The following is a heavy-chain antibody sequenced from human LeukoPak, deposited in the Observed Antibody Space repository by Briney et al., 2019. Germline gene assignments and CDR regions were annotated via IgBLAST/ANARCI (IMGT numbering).Heavy chain of an antibody. CDR3: ARWSGSTTRNFDY. V-gene: IGHV3-48*01. CDR1: GFSFSTYS. CDR2: ISSSGSTI. Sequence: GGSLRLTCAASGFSFSTYSRNWVRQAPGKGREGVSYISSSGSTIYYADSVKGRVTASRDKATNSLYLQMNSLRAEDTAVYYCARWSGSTTRNFDYWGQGTLVTVSS. J-gene: IGHJ4*02. D-gene: IGHD2-2*01.